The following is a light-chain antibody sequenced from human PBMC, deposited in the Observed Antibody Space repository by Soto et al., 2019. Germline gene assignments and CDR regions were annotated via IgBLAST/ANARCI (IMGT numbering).Light chain of an antibody. CDR2: WAS. Sequence: IFMTQSPDSLAVSLGERATINCKSSQSVVYSSNNKNYLAWYQQIPGQVPKLLIYWASTRESGVPDRFSGSGSGTDFTLTISSLQAEDVEVYYCQQYYYNQTFGQGTKVDIK. CDR1: QSVVYSSNNKNY. J-gene: IGKJ1*01. CDR3: QQYYYNQT. V-gene: IGKV4-1*01.